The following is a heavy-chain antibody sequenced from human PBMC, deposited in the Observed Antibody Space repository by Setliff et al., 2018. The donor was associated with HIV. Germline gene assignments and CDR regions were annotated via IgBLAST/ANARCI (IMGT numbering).Heavy chain of an antibody. CDR2: INHSGST. CDR3: ATRAIVVIPDY. J-gene: IGHJ4*02. CDR1: GGSISSDNW. D-gene: IGHD3-22*01. Sequence: SETLSLTCAVSGGSISSDNWWTWVRQAPGKGLEWIGEINHSGSTNYNPSLKSRVTIFVDTSKNQFSLKVRSVTAADTAVYYCATRAIVVIPDYWGQGTLVTVSS. V-gene: IGHV4-4*02.